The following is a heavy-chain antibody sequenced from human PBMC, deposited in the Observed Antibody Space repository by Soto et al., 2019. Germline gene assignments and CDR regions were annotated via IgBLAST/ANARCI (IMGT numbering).Heavy chain of an antibody. CDR1: DGSISSYY. CDR3: ARADYDILTGYRALFDP. D-gene: IGHD3-9*01. Sequence: TETLCLTCTFSDGSISSYYWGWIRQPPGKGLEWIGYIYYSGSTNYNPSLKSRVTISVDTSKNQFSLKLRSVTAADTAVYYCARADYDILTGYRALFDPWGQGTMVTVSS. CDR2: IYYSGST. V-gene: IGHV4-59*01. J-gene: IGHJ5*02.